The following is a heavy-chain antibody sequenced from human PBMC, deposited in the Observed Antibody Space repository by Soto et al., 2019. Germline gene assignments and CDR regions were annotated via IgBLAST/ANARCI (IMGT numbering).Heavy chain of an antibody. Sequence: PGGSLRLSCAASGFTFSDYYMSWIRQAPGKGLEWVAVISYDGSNKYYADSVKGRFTISRDNSKNTLYLQMNSLRAEDTAVYYCARESRITMIVVVITTGAFDIWGQGTMVTVSS. CDR1: GFTFSDYY. CDR2: ISYDGSNK. J-gene: IGHJ3*02. CDR3: ARESRITMIVVVITTGAFDI. V-gene: IGHV3-30-3*01. D-gene: IGHD3-22*01.